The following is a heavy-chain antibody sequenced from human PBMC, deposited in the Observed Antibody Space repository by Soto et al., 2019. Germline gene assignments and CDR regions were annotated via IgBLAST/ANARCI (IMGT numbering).Heavy chain of an antibody. CDR3: ARFDYGDYARYY. D-gene: IGHD4-17*01. CDR2: IYYSGST. CDR1: GGSISSYY. J-gene: IGHJ4*02. V-gene: IGHV4-59*01. Sequence: SETLSLTCTVSGGSISSYYWSWIRQPPGKGLEWIGYIYYSGSTNYNPSLKSRVTISVDTSKNQFSLKLSSVTAADTAVYYCARFDYGDYARYYWGQGTLVTVS.